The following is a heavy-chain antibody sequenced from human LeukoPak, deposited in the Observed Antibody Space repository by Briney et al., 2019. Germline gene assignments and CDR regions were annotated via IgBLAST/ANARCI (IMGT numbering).Heavy chain of an antibody. V-gene: IGHV1-2*04. CDR3: ARSAIDIVVVPAAMHPSYYYGMDV. D-gene: IGHD2-2*01. CDR1: GYTFTGYY. Sequence: ASVKVSCKASGYTFTGYYMHWVRQAPGQGLEWMGWINPNSGGTNYAQKFQGWVTMTRDTSISTAYMELSRLRSDDTAVYYCARSAIDIVVVPAAMHPSYYYGMDVWGKGTTVTVSS. CDR2: INPNSGGT. J-gene: IGHJ6*04.